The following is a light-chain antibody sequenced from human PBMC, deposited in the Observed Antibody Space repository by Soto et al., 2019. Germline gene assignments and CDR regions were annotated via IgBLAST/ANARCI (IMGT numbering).Light chain of an antibody. CDR2: WAS. J-gene: IGKJ2*01. CDR1: QSVLYSSNNKNY. Sequence: DIVMTQSPDSLAVSLGERATINCKFSQSVLYSSNNKNYVAWYQQKPGQPPKLLIYWASTRESGVPDRFSGSGSGTDFTLTIRSLHAEDVAVSYCQQYYSTPPFGQGTKLEIK. V-gene: IGKV4-1*01. CDR3: QQYYSTPP.